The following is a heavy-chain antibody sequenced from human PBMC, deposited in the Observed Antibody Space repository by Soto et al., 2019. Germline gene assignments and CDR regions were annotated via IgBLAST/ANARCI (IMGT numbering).Heavy chain of an antibody. J-gene: IGHJ4*02. CDR3: ARLTYYDFWSEDY. CDR1: GGSISSSSYY. D-gene: IGHD3-3*01. V-gene: IGHV4-39*01. CDR2: IYYSGST. Sequence: QLQLQESCPGLVKPSETLALTCTVSGGSISSSSYYWGWNRPPPGKALEWIGRIYYSGSTYYNPSLKSRVTISVDTSKNQFSLKLSSVTAADTAVYYCARLTYYDFWSEDYWGQGTLVTVSS.